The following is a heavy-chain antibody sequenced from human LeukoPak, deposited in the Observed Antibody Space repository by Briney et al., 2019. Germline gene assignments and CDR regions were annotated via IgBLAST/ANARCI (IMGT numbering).Heavy chain of an antibody. CDR3: ARDTITIFGVVTAGHGGFDY. V-gene: IGHV3-30*01. CDR1: GFTFSSYA. D-gene: IGHD3-3*01. J-gene: IGHJ4*02. CDR2: ISYDGSNK. Sequence: GRSLRLSCAASGFTFSSYAMHWVRQAPGKGLEWVAVISYDGSNKYYADSVRGRFTISRDNSKNTLYLQMNSLRAEDTAVYYCARDTITIFGVVTAGHGGFDYWGQGTLVTVSS.